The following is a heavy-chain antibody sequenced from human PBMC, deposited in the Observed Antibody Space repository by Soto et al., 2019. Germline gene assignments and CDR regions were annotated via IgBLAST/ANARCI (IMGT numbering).Heavy chain of an antibody. V-gene: IGHV1-8*01. D-gene: IGHD2-21*02. CDR3: ARGRFRRTGFEP. Sequence: QVQLVQSGAEVKKPGASVKVSCKASGYTFTNYDIHWVRQATGQGLEWMGWMNPDSGNTGQSKQFQGRVTMTRDTSISTAYMEMSSLRSEDTAVYYCARGRFRRTGFEPWGQGTLVTVSS. J-gene: IGHJ5*02. CDR1: GYTFTNYD. CDR2: MNPDSGNT.